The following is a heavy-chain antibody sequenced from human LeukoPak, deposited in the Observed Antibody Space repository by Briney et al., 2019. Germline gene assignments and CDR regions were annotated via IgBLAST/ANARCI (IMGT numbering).Heavy chain of an antibody. J-gene: IGHJ4*02. Sequence: SETLSLTCGVSGGSNSSTNWWTWIRQPPGKGLEWIGEVHLDGRTNYNPSLERRLTMSVDLSETHISLKLTSVTAADTAVYYCAREGGFYRPLDYTGQGTLVTVSS. V-gene: IGHV4-4*02. CDR2: VHLDGRT. D-gene: IGHD3-3*01. CDR3: AREGGFYRPLDY. CDR1: GGSNSSTNW.